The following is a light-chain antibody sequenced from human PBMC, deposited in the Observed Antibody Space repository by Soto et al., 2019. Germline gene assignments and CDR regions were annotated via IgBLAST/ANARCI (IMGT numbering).Light chain of an antibody. CDR3: QQSYSTPHT. CDR2: AAS. CDR1: QSIGSD. Sequence: DIQMTQSPSSLSASVGDRVTITCRASQSIGSDLNWYQQKPGKAPKLLIYAASNLQSGVPSRFSGSGSGTDFTLTISSLQPEDFATYYCQQSYSTPHTFGQGTKLEIK. V-gene: IGKV1-39*01. J-gene: IGKJ2*01.